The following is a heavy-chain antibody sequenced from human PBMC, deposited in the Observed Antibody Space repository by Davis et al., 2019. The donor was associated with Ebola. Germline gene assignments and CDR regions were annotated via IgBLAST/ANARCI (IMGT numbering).Heavy chain of an antibody. CDR2: ISRGGKTI. CDR1: GFTFSDYK. V-gene: IGHV3-48*03. J-gene: IGHJ4*02. D-gene: IGHD5-24*01. Sequence: GESLKTPCTAPGFTFSDYKMNWVRQAPGKGLEWISYISRGGKTIYYADSVKGRFTLSRDNAKDSLYLQMNSLRAEDTAVYYCARDSLRDGYPELDYWGQGTLVTVSS. CDR3: ARDSLRDGYPELDY.